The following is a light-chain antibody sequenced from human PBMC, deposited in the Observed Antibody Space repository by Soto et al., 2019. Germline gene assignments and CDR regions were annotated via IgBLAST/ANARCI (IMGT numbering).Light chain of an antibody. CDR3: AAWDDSLSGFYV. J-gene: IGLJ1*01. CDR2: ETK. V-gene: IGLV2-14*02. Sequence: QSALTQPASVSGSPGQSITISYAGTSNDIGTYNLVSWYQQHPGTAPKLLIYETKKRPSGVSSRFSGSKSGNTASLTISGLQTDDEADYYCAAWDDSLSGFYVFGTGTKVTVL. CDR1: SNDIGTYNL.